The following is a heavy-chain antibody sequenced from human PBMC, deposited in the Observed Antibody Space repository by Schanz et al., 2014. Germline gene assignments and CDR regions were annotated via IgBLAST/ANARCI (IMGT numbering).Heavy chain of an antibody. CDR1: GFTFRDYS. V-gene: IGHV3-48*01. Sequence: DVQLAESGGGLVQPGGSLRLSCAASGFTFRDYSMNWVRQAPGKGPEWISYISSYSTIHYADSVKGRFTISRDNSKNTLYVQMNSLRAEDTAVYYCAKSMYSTSWAFDFWGQGAQVTVSS. CDR3: AKSMYSTSWAFDF. J-gene: IGHJ4*02. D-gene: IGHD2-2*01. CDR2: ISSYSTI.